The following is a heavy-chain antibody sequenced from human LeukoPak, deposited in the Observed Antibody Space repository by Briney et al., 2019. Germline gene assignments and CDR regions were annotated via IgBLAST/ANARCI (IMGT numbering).Heavy chain of an antibody. V-gene: IGHV5-51*01. D-gene: IGHD5-18*01. J-gene: IGHJ4*02. CDR2: IYPADSDT. CDR3: ASLALKYSNAFDY. CDR1: GYSFTTNW. Sequence: KSGESLKISCRGSGYSFTTNWIGWVRQMPGKGLEWMGIIYPADSDTRYSPSFQGQATISADRSISTAYLQWSSLKASDTAMYYCASLALKYSNAFDYWGPGTLVTVSS.